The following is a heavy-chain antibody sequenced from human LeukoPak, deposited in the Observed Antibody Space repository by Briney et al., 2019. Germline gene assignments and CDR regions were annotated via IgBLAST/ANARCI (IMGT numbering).Heavy chain of an antibody. Sequence: GGSLRLSCAASGFTFGSYAMSWVRQAPGKGLEWVSAISGSGGSTYYADSVKGRFTISRDNSKNTLYLQMNSLRTEDTAVYYCAARRHYYDSSGYYFDPWGQGTLVTVSS. J-gene: IGHJ5*02. CDR1: GFTFGSYA. CDR2: ISGSGGST. D-gene: IGHD3-22*01. CDR3: AARRHYYDSSGYYFDP. V-gene: IGHV3-23*01.